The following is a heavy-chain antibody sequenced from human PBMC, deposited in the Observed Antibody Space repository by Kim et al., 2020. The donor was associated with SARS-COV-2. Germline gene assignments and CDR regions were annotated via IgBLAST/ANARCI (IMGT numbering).Heavy chain of an antibody. J-gene: IGHJ4*02. CDR3: AGGTYPYYFEF. Sequence: SETLSLTCSVSGGSVSSYYWSWIRQPPGKGPEWIGYVHSSGPTNSNPSLKSRVTISADTSKNQFSLKMTSLTAADTAVYYCAGGTYPYYFEFWGQGTLVTVSS. CDR1: GGSVSSYY. V-gene: IGHV4-59*02. D-gene: IGHD1-26*01. CDR2: VHSSGPT.